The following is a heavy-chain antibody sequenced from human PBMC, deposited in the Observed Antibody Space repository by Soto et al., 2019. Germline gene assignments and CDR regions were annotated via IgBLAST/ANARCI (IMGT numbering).Heavy chain of an antibody. Sequence: QVQLVQSGAEVTRPGASVKGSCKASGYSFISHYIHWVRQAPGQGLEWMGFINPSGGSATLAQNLQGRVTMNRDTSTSTVYMELTILRSEDAAVYYCARDYLSSKLSLSYFDFWGQGTLVTVSS. V-gene: IGHV1-46*04. J-gene: IGHJ4*02. CDR1: GYSFISHY. CDR3: ARDYLSSKLSLSYFDF. CDR2: INPSGGSA. D-gene: IGHD2-2*01.